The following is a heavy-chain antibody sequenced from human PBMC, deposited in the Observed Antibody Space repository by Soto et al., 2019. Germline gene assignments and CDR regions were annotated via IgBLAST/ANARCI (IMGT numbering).Heavy chain of an antibody. Sequence: SCAASGFTFSSYSMNWVRQAPGKGLECVSSISSSSSYIYYADSVKGRFTISRDNAKNSLYLQMNSLRAEDTAVYYCARDYYDSSGYYYFYYYYGMDVWGQGTTVTVSS. D-gene: IGHD3-22*01. CDR3: ARDYYDSSGYYYFYYYYGMDV. CDR2: ISSSSSYI. J-gene: IGHJ6*02. V-gene: IGHV3-21*01. CDR1: GFTFSSYS.